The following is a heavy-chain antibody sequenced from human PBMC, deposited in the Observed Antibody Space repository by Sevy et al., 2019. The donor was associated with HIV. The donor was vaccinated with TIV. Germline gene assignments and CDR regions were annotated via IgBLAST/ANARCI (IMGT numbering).Heavy chain of an antibody. Sequence: GGSLRLSCAASGFTFSSYSMNWVRQAPGKGLEWVSSISSSISNIYYADSVKGRFTISRDNAKNSLYRQMNSLRAEDTAVYYCARDLRNERQLVHIRPLDYWGQGTLVTVSS. V-gene: IGHV3-21*01. CDR3: ARDLRNERQLVHIRPLDY. D-gene: IGHD6-13*01. CDR1: GFTFSSYS. J-gene: IGHJ4*02. CDR2: ISSSISNI.